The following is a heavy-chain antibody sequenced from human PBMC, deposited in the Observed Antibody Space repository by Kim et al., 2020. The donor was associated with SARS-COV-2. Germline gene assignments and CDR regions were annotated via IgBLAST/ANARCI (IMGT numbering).Heavy chain of an antibody. CDR1: GGSISSSSYY. CDR3: ARRSYGSLFDY. V-gene: IGHV4-39*01. J-gene: IGHJ4*02. Sequence: SETLSLTCTVSGGSISSSSYYWGWIRQPPGKGLEWIGSIYYSGSTYYNPSLKSRVTISVDTSKNQFSLKLSSVTAADTAVYYCARRSYGSLFDYWGQGTLVTVSS. D-gene: IGHD5-18*01. CDR2: IYYSGST.